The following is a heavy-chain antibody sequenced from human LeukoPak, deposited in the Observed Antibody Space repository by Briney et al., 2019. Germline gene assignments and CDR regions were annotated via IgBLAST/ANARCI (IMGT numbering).Heavy chain of an antibody. D-gene: IGHD3-22*01. CDR1: GFTFSSYA. CDR3: AKDPQVSGSGYYFDY. Sequence: GGSLRLSCAASGFTFSSYAMSWVRQAPGKGLEWVPAIISGGSTYYADSVKGRFTISRDNSKNTLYLQMNSLRAEDTAVYYCAKDPQVSGSGYYFDYWGQGTLVTVSS. V-gene: IGHV3-23*01. J-gene: IGHJ4*02. CDR2: IISGGST.